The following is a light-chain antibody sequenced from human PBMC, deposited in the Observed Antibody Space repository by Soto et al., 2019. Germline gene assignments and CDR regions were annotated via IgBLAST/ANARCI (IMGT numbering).Light chain of an antibody. J-gene: IGKJ1*01. Sequence: EVVLTQSPATLSVSPGERVTLSCRASQSISTNLAWYQQKPGQAPRLLIYGPSTRATGVPARFSGSGSGTEFTLTISSLHSEDFAIYYCQQYQSYWTFGQGTKVDIK. V-gene: IGKV3-15*01. CDR1: QSISTN. CDR3: QQYQSYWT. CDR2: GPS.